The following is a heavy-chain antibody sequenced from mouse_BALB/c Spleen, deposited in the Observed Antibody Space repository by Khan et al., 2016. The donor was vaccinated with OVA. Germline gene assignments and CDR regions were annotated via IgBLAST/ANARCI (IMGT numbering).Heavy chain of an antibody. CDR1: GFSLSRYS. CDR2: MWIGGST. D-gene: IGHD3-3*01. CDR3: VRNRDGGSYWYFDV. J-gene: IGHJ1*01. V-gene: IGHV2-6-4*01. Sequence: QVQLKESGPGLVAPSQSLSITCTVSGFSLSRYSVHWVRQPPGKGLEWLGIMWIGGSTDYNSALKSRLIISKDNSKSQVFLKMNSLQTDDTAMYYGVRNRDGGSYWYFDVWGAGTTVTVSS.